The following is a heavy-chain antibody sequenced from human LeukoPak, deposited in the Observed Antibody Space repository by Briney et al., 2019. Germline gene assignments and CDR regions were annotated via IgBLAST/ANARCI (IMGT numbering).Heavy chain of an antibody. J-gene: IGHJ5*02. CDR1: GDSVSSNSAA. Sequence: SQTLSLTCAISGDSVSSNSAAWNWIRQSPSRGLEWLGRTYYRSKWYNDYAVSVKSRITINPDTSKNQFSLQLNSVTPEDTAVYYCARDGPITMVRGVIITPNWFDPWGQGTLVTVSS. CDR3: ARDGPITMVRGVIITPNWFDP. D-gene: IGHD3-10*01. CDR2: TYYRSKWYN. V-gene: IGHV6-1*01.